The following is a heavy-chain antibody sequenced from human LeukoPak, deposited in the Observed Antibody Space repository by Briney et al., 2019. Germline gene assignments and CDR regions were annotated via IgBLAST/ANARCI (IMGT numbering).Heavy chain of an antibody. J-gene: IGHJ4*02. Sequence: ASVTVSCKASGGTFSSYAISWVRQAPGQGLEWMGGIIPIFGTANYAQKFQGRVTITADESTSTAYMELSSLRSEDTAVYYCAREYMVGDDRHFDYWGQGTLVTVSS. CDR2: IIPIFGTA. CDR1: GGTFSSYA. V-gene: IGHV1-69*13. CDR3: AREYMVGDDRHFDY. D-gene: IGHD3-10*02.